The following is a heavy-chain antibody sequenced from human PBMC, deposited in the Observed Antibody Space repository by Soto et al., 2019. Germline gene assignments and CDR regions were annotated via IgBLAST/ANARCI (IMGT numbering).Heavy chain of an antibody. CDR2: INHSGST. CDR1: GGSFSGYY. J-gene: IGHJ4*02. V-gene: IGHV4-34*01. Sequence: QVQLQQWGAGLLKPSETLSLTCVVYGGSFSGYYWSWIHQPPGKGLEWIGEINHSGSTNYNPSLKSRVTMSLDTSKNQFSLKLSSVAAADTAVYYCARGARFRDYYGSGSRGYFDLWGQGTLVTVSS. CDR3: ARGARFRDYYGSGSRGYFDL. D-gene: IGHD3-10*01.